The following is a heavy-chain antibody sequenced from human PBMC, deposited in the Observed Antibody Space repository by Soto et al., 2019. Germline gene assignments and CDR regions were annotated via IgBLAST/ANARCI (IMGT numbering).Heavy chain of an antibody. J-gene: IGHJ6*02. CDR2: IIPIFGTA. Sequence: QVQLVQSGAEVKKPGSSVKVSCKASGGTFSSYAISWVRQAPGQGLEWMGGIIPIFGTANYAQKFQGRVTITADKSTSTAYMELISLRSEDTAVYYCASVKEYYYDSSGYYYYYYGMDVWGQGTTVTVSS. CDR1: GGTFSSYA. D-gene: IGHD3-22*01. CDR3: ASVKEYYYDSSGYYYYYYGMDV. V-gene: IGHV1-69*06.